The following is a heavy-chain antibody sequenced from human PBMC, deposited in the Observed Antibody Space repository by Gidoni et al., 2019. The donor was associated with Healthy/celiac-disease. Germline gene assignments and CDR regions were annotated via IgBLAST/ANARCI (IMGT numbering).Heavy chain of an antibody. D-gene: IGHD4-4*01. Sequence: EVQLVESGGVVVQPGGSLRLSCAASGFTFYDYAMHWVRQAPGKGLEWVSLISWDGGSTYYADSVKGRFTISRDNSKNSLYLQMNSLRAEDTALYYCAKDLGVGLDYSNYGFDYWGQGTLVTVSS. V-gene: IGHV3-43D*04. CDR3: AKDLGVGLDYSNYGFDY. CDR2: ISWDGGST. CDR1: GFTFYDYA. J-gene: IGHJ4*02.